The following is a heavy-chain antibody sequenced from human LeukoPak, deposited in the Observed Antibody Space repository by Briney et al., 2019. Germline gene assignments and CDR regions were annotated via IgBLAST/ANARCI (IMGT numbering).Heavy chain of an antibody. Sequence: ASVKVSCKASGYTFTSYGISWARQAPGQGLEWMGWISAYNGNTNYAQKLQGRVTMTTDTSTSTAYMELRSLRSDDTAVYYCARDWAAAGTHEGFDYWGQGTLVTVSS. J-gene: IGHJ4*02. V-gene: IGHV1-18*01. CDR1: GYTFTSYG. CDR2: ISAYNGNT. D-gene: IGHD6-13*01. CDR3: ARDWAAAGTHEGFDY.